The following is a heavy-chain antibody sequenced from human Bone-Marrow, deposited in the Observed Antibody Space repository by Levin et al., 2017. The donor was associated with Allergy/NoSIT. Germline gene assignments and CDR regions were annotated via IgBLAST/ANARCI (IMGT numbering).Heavy chain of an antibody. J-gene: IGHJ4*02. V-gene: IGHV3-30*18. CDR1: GFTFRNYA. CDR2: ITYDGSGK. D-gene: IGHD6-13*01. Sequence: GESLKISCGASGFTFRNYAMHWVRQTPGNVLEWVALITYDGSGKHYGDSVKGRFTISRDNSKNTVSLQMSSLRTEDTAVYYCAKDRGYQQLVERYFDFWGQGTLVSVTT. CDR3: AKDRGYQQLVERYFDF.